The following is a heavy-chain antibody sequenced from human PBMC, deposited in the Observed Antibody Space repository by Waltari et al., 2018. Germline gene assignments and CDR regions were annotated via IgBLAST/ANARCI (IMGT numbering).Heavy chain of an antibody. CDR2: SIPIFGTA. V-gene: IGHV1-69*12. Sequence: QVQLVQSGAEVKKPGSSVKVSCKASGGTFSSYAISWVLQAPRPGLEWMGGSIPIFGTANYAQKFQGRVTITADECTSTAYMELSSLRSEDTAVYYCARDSMGTVGHFDYWGQGTLVTIAS. J-gene: IGHJ4*02. CDR1: GGTFSSYA. D-gene: IGHD1-1*01. CDR3: ARDSMGTVGHFDY.